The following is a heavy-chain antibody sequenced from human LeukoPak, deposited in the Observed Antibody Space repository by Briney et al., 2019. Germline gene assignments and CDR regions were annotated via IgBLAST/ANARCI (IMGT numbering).Heavy chain of an antibody. CDR2: ISGSGGST. D-gene: IGHD4-11*01. V-gene: IGHV3-23*01. CDR1: GFTFSSYA. Sequence: GGSLRLSCAASGFTFSSYATSWVRQAPGKGLEWVSAISGSGGSTYYADSVKGRFTISRDNSKNTLYLQMNSLRAEDTAVYYCVRDAAYSAFNMWGQGTMVTVSS. J-gene: IGHJ3*02. CDR3: VRDAAYSAFNM.